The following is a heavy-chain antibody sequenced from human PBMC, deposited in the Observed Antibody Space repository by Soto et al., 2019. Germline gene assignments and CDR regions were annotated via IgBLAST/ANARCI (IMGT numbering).Heavy chain of an antibody. CDR3: ARARGSTYGDFDY. CDR1: GGSMSSFY. J-gene: IGHJ4*02. Sequence: SETLSLTCTVSGGSMSSFYWSWIRQPPGKGLEWIGYIYYSGSTNYNPSLKSRVTISVDTSKNQFSLKLNSVTAADTAVYYCARARGSTYGDFDYWGQGTLVTVSS. V-gene: IGHV4-59*01. D-gene: IGHD5-18*01. CDR2: IYYSGST.